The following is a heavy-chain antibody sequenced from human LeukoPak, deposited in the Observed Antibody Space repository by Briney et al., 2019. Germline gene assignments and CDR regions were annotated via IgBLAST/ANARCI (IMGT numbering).Heavy chain of an antibody. CDR1: GYTFTGYY. D-gene: IGHD3-16*01. CDR2: INPNSGGT. Sequence: GASVKVSCKASGYTFTGYYMHWVRQAPGQGLEWMGWINPNSGGTNYAQKFQGRVTMTGDTSISTAYMELSRLRSDDTAVYYCARAAIYTTNWFDPWGQGTLVTVSS. J-gene: IGHJ5*02. V-gene: IGHV1-2*02. CDR3: ARAAIYTTNWFDP.